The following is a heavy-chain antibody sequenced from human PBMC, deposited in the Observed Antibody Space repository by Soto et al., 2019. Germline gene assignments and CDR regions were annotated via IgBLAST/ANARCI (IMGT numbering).Heavy chain of an antibody. CDR1: GGSVSTYY. CDR2: IYSSGST. J-gene: IGHJ4*02. V-gene: IGHV4-59*08. CDR3: ARTPQGWPPTN. Sequence: QVQLQESGPGLVKPSETLSLTCIVSGGSVSTYYWSWIRQPPGKGLEWIGYIYSSGSTNYNPSLKSRVTMSIDMSSNQFSLKLSSVTAADTAVYYCARTPQGWPPTNWGQGTLVTVSS.